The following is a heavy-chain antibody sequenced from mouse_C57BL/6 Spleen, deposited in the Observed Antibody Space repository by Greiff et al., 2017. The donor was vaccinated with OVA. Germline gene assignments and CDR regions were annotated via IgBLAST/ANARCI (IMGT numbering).Heavy chain of an antibody. CDR2: INYDGSST. CDR1: GFTFSDYY. D-gene: IGHD1-1*01. Sequence: EVQLVESEGGLVQPGSSMKLSCTASGFTFSDYYMAWVRQVPEKGLEWVANINYDGSSTYYLDSLQSRFIISIDNAKNILYLQMSSLKSEDTATYYCAREDYYGSSPWWYFDVWGTGTTVTVSS. V-gene: IGHV5-16*01. CDR3: AREDYYGSSPWWYFDV. J-gene: IGHJ1*03.